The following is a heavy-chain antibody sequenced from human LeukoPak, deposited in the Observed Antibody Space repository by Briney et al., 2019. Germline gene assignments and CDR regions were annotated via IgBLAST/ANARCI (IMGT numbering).Heavy chain of an antibody. Sequence: LSLTCAVSGYSISSGYYWGWIRQPPGKGLEWVSGISWNSGIIGYADSVKGRFTISRDNAKNSLYLQMNSVRADDTALYYCAKDIGGGQFLADGFDIWGHGTMVTVSS. J-gene: IGHJ3*02. CDR3: AKDIGGGQFLADGFDI. D-gene: IGHD6-19*01. V-gene: IGHV3-9*01. CDR2: ISWNSGII. CDR1: GYSISSGYY.